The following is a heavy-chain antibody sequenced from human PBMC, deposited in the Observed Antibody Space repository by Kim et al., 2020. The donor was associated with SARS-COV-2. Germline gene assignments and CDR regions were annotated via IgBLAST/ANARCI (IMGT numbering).Heavy chain of an antibody. CDR3: AISSRVVVAALDAFDI. Sequence: SVKGRFTTSRDNAKNSLYLQMNSLRAEDTAVYYCAISSRVVVAALDAFDIWGQGTMVTVSS. J-gene: IGHJ3*02. V-gene: IGHV3-11*06. D-gene: IGHD2-15*01.